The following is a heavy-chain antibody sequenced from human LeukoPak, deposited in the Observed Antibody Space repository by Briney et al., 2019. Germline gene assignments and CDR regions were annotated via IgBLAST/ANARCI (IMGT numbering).Heavy chain of an antibody. CDR3: AAGGIYSLLDY. V-gene: IGHV1-24*01. CDR2: FDPGAGEI. CDR1: GDTLSELT. D-gene: IGHD3-10*01. Sequence: ASVKVSSKVSGDTLSELTMHCVRPTPGKGLEWMGGFDPGAGEILYTQQFQGRVTMTEDTSTDTAYMALTSLRSEDSGVYFCAAGGIYSLLDYWGQGTLVTVSS. J-gene: IGHJ4*02.